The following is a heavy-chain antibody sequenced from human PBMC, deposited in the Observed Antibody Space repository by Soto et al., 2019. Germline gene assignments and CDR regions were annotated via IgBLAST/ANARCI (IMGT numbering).Heavy chain of an antibody. CDR2: INPSGGST. J-gene: IGHJ3*02. Sequence: ASVKVSCKASGYTFTSYYMHWVRQAPGQGLEWMGIINPSGGSTSYAQKFQGRVTMTRDTSTSTVYMELSSLRSEDTALYYCARVLLCFGDPTAAFDIWGQGTMVTVSS. D-gene: IGHD3-10*01. V-gene: IGHV1-46*01. CDR1: GYTFTSYY. CDR3: ARVLLCFGDPTAAFDI.